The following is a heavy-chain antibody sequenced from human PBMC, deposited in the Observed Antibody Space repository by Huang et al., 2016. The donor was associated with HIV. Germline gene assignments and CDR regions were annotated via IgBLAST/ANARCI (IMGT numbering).Heavy chain of an antibody. J-gene: IGHJ4*02. V-gene: IGHV1-69*13. Sequence: QVQLVQSGAEVKTPGSSVKVSCKASGGPFSKYAISWVRQAPGQGLEWMGGIIAMLGTPNYARRFRGRVTITADDSTSTTYVEVSSLRSEDTALYCCARGQLGSYGDYDVLYWGQGTLVTVSS. D-gene: IGHD4-17*01. CDR3: ARGQLGSYGDYDVLY. CDR1: GGPFSKYA. CDR2: IIAMLGTP.